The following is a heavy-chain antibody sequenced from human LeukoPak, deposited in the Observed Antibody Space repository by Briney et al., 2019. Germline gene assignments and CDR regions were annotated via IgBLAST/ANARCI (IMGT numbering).Heavy chain of an antibody. Sequence: PGGSLRLSCAASGFTFSNYMMSWIRHVPGKGLEWVSTITGSGDSTYYADSVKGRFTISRDNPKNTLYLQMNSLRVEDTAVYYCAKRLLKLIDYWGQGTLVTVPS. CDR2: ITGSGDST. CDR3: AKRLLKLIDY. J-gene: IGHJ4*02. CDR1: GFTFSNYM. D-gene: IGHD2-15*01. V-gene: IGHV3-23*01.